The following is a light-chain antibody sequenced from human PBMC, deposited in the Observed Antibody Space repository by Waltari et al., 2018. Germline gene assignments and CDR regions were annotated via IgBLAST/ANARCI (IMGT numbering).Light chain of an antibody. CDR3: QQRSDWPT. J-gene: IGKJ4*01. CDR2: DAS. Sequence: EIVLTQAPTTLSLSQGERDTLSCRASQSVANYLAWYQQKPGQAPRLLIFDASNRATGIPARFSGSGSGTDFTLTISSLEPEDFAVYYCQQRSDWPTFGGGTKVEIK. CDR1: QSVANY. V-gene: IGKV3-11*01.